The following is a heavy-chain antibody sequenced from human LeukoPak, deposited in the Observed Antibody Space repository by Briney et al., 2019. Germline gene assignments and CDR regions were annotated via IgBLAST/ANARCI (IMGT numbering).Heavy chain of an antibody. CDR2: ISGSGGST. D-gene: IGHD4-17*01. V-gene: IGHV3-23*01. J-gene: IGHJ4*02. Sequence: PGGSLRLSCAASGSTFSSYAMSWVRQAPGKGLEWVSAISGSGGSTYYADSVKGRFTISRDNSKNTLYLQMNSLRAEDTAVYYCARGDPMTTVTTPFDYWGQGTLVTVSS. CDR1: GSTFSSYA. CDR3: ARGDPMTTVTTPFDY.